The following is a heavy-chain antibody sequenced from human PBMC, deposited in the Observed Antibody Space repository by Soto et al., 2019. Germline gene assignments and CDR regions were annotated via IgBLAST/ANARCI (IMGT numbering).Heavy chain of an antibody. J-gene: IGHJ3*02. V-gene: IGHV1-2*02. Sequence: QLHLVQSGAVVKKPGASVTVSCSASGYPVTAYYMHWVRQAPGRGLEWMGGINPATGAAKYTQAFQGRVTMPRHTSTSTVFMELSGLTSADTAVFYCARGGGVGVAGSAAFDMWGQGTLVTVSS. CDR2: INPATGAA. CDR1: GYPVTAYY. CDR3: ARGGGVGVAGSAAFDM. D-gene: IGHD3-3*01.